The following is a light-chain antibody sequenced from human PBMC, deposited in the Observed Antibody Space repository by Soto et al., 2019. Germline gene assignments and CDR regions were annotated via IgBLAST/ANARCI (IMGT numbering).Light chain of an antibody. CDR3: CSYAGRYTYV. J-gene: IGLJ1*01. Sequence: LTQPRSASGSPGQSVTISCTGTSSDVGGYNYVSWYQQHPGKAPKLMVYDVSKRPSGVPDRLSGSKSGHTASLTISGLQAEDEADYYCCSYAGRYTYVFGTGTKVTVL. CDR1: SSDVGGYNY. CDR2: DVS. V-gene: IGLV2-11*01.